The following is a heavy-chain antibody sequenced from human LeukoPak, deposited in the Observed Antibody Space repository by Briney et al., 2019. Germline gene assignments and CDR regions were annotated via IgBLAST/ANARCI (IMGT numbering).Heavy chain of an antibody. CDR2: INPGGSSI. V-gene: IGHV3-74*01. CDR1: GFTFSSYW. D-gene: IGHD1-14*01. Sequence: GRSLRLSCAASGFTFSSYWMHWVRQVPGKGLVWVARINPGGSSITNADSVKVRFTISRDNAKNTLYLQMDSLRAEDTGVYYCARSNQADDYWGQGTLVTVSS. CDR3: ARSNQADDY. J-gene: IGHJ4*02.